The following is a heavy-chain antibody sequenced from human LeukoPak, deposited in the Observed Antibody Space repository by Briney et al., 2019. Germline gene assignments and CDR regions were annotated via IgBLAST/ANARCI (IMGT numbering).Heavy chain of an antibody. CDR1: GYXFTGYY. CDR2: INPNSGGT. CDR3: AREWGDGYKPPPGY. Sequence: ASVKVSCTASGYXFTGYYVHWVRQAPGQGLEWMGWINPNSGGTNYAQKFQGRVTMTRDTSTSTVYMDLSSLRSEDTAVYYCAREWGDGYKPPPGYWGQGTLVTVSS. D-gene: IGHD5-24*01. V-gene: IGHV1-2*02. J-gene: IGHJ4*02.